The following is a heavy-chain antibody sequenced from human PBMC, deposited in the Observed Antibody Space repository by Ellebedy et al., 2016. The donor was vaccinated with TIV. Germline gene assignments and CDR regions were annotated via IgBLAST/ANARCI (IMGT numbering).Heavy chain of an antibody. J-gene: IGHJ4*02. D-gene: IGHD3-9*01. CDR1: GDSVSNNRAA. V-gene: IGHV6-1*01. CDR3: ARSPESFDGYHLDF. Sequence: SQTLSLTCVISGDSVSNNRAAWNWIRQSPSRGLEWLGRTYFRFAWYYDYAVSLNGRLTIIPDTSRNLFSLQLDSVTPEDTAVYFCARSPESFDGYHLDFWGQGILVTVSS. CDR2: TYFRFAWYY.